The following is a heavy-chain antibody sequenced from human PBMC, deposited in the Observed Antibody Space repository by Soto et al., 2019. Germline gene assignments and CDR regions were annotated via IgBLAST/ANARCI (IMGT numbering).Heavy chain of an antibody. J-gene: IGHJ4*02. D-gene: IGHD6-19*01. Sequence: PGGSLRLSCAASGFTFSSYAMHWVRQAPGKGLEWVAVISYDGSNKYYADSVKGRFTISRDNSKNTLYLQMNSLRAEDTAVYYCARDTSGWYPPNYFVYRAQRTLVTVSS. V-gene: IGHV3-30-3*01. CDR3: ARDTSGWYPPNYFVY. CDR2: ISYDGSNK. CDR1: GFTFSSYA.